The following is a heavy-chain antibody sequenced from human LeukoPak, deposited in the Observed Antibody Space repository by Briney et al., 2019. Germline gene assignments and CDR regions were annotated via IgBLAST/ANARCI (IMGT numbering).Heavy chain of an antibody. D-gene: IGHD2-2*01. Sequence: GGSLRLSCAASGFTFSSYGMHWVRQAPGKGLEWVAFIRYDGSNKYYADSVKGRFIISRDNSKNTLYLQMNSLRAEDTAVYYCAKGTSYQLLRVLAGNWGQGTLVTVSS. CDR1: GFTFSSYG. CDR2: IRYDGSNK. CDR3: AKGTSYQLLRVLAGN. J-gene: IGHJ4*02. V-gene: IGHV3-30*02.